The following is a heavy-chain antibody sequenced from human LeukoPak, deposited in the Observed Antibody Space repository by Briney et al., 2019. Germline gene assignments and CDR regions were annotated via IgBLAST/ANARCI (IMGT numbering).Heavy chain of an antibody. D-gene: IGHD1-26*01. CDR1: GFTFSTYW. CDR2: INSDGSST. CDR3: VRDLGGRSGH. J-gene: IGHJ4*02. Sequence: GGSLRLSCAASGFTFSTYWMYWVRQAPGKGLVWVSRINSDGSSTKNADSVKGRFATSRDNAKNTLYLQMNSLRAEDTAVYYCVRDLGGRSGHWGQGTLVAVSS. V-gene: IGHV3-74*01.